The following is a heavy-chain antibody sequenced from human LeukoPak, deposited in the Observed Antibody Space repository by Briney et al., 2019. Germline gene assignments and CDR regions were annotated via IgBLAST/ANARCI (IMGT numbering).Heavy chain of an antibody. J-gene: IGHJ6*03. CDR2: INDSGST. V-gene: IGHV4-34*01. CDR3: ARVAVDPIYYYYYMDV. Sequence: SETLSLTCAVYGGSFSGYYWRWIRQSPGKGLEWIGEINDSGSTNYDPSLKSRVTISVDTSKNQISLKLTSVTAADTAVYYCARVAVDPIYYYYYMDVWGKGTTVTVSS. D-gene: IGHD5-12*01. CDR1: GGSFSGYY.